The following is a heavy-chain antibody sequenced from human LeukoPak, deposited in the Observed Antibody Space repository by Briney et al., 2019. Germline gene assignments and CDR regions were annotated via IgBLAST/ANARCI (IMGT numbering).Heavy chain of an antibody. V-gene: IGHV3-21*01. J-gene: IGHJ6*03. CDR1: GFTFSSYS. CDR2: ISIISSYI. Sequence: KAGGSLRLSCAASGFTFSSYSMNWVRQAPGKGLEWVSSISIISSYIYYADSVKGRFTISRDNAKNSLYLQMNSLRAEDTAVYYCARGVQLAPAYMDVWGKGTTVTVSS. CDR3: ARGVQLAPAYMDV. D-gene: IGHD5-18*01.